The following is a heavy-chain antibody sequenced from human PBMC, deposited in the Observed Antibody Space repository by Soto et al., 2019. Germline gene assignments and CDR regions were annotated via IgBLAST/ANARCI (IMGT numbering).Heavy chain of an antibody. Sequence: SETLSLTCTVSGGSISSYYWSWIRQPPEKGLEWIGYIYYSGSTNYNPSLKSRVTISIDTSKNQFSLKLTSVTAADTASYYCARTRDGYHIPVPWQYCGQGTLVSFSS. D-gene: IGHD5-12*01. J-gene: IGHJ4*02. V-gene: IGHV4-59*01. CDR3: ARTRDGYHIPVPWQY. CDR1: GGSISSYY. CDR2: IYYSGST.